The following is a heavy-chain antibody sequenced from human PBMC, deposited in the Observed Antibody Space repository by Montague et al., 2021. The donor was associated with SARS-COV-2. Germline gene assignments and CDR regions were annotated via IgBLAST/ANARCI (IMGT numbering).Heavy chain of an antibody. J-gene: IGHJ4*02. D-gene: IGHD6-19*01. V-gene: IGHV3-7*01. CDR1: GFTFSSYW. Sequence: SLRLSCAASGFTFSSYWMSWVRQAPGKGLEWVANIKQDGSEKYYVDSVKGRSTISRDNAKNSLYLQMNSLRAEDTAVYYCASPYRSGWGVGVYYFDYWGQGTLVTVSS. CDR3: ASPYRSGWGVGVYYFDY. CDR2: IKQDGSEK.